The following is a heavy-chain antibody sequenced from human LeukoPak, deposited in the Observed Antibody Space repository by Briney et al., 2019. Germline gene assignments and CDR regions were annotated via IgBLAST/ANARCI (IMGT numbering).Heavy chain of an antibody. D-gene: IGHD3/OR15-3a*01. J-gene: IGHJ4*02. V-gene: IGHV3-9*01. CDR2: INWNGRSI. CDR3: AKVIVGTFAILES. Sequence: GGSLRLSCATSGFTFDDFAMHWVRQGPGKGLEWVSGINWNGRSIDYADSVKGRFTVSRDNGKNSLYLQMNSLRPEDTAFYYCAKVIVGTFAILESWGQGTLVTVSS. CDR1: GFTFDDFA.